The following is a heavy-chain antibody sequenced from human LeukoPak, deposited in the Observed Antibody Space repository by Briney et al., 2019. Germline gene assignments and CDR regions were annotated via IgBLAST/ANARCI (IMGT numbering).Heavy chain of an antibody. Sequence: ASVKVSCKASVYTFTGYYMHWVRQAPGQGLEWMGWINPNSGGTNYAQKFQGRVTMTRDTSISTAYMELSRLRSDDTAVYYCARDFSHYDILTGYHYYVDYWGQGTLVTVSS. V-gene: IGHV1-2*02. CDR2: INPNSGGT. D-gene: IGHD3-9*01. J-gene: IGHJ4*02. CDR1: VYTFTGYY. CDR3: ARDFSHYDILTGYHYYVDY.